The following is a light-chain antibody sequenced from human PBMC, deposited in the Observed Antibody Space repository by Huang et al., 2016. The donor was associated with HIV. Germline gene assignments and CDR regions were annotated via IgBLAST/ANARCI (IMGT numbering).Light chain of an antibody. V-gene: IGKV1-NL1*01. CDR3: QQYQSIPWT. Sequence: DIQMTQSPSSLSESVGDRVTITCRASQGIGNSLAWYQQKPDKPPRLLLYATSRLESGVPARFSGSGSGTHYTLTITTLQPEDIASYYCQQYQSIPWTFGQGTKVEIK. CDR1: QGIGNS. J-gene: IGKJ1*01. CDR2: ATS.